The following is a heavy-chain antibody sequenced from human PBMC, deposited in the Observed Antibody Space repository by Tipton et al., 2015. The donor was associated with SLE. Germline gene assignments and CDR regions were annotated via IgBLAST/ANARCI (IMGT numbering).Heavy chain of an antibody. J-gene: IGHJ6*02. D-gene: IGHD2-2*01. CDR3: AREPIVAVPAAKDARYYYYGMDV. CDR2: ITTTGGAT. Sequence: SLRLSCAASGFTFRNYAMAWVRQAPGKGLEWVSTITTTGGATYYADSVKGRFTISRDNSKNSLYLQMNSLRAEDTAVYYCAREPIVAVPAAKDARYYYYGMDVWGQGTTVTVSS. V-gene: IGHV3-23*01. CDR1: GFTFRNYA.